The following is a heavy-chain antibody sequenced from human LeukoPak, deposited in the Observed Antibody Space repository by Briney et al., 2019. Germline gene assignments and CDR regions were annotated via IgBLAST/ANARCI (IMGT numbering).Heavy chain of an antibody. CDR1: GYTFTNYW. D-gene: IGHD3-22*01. CDR2: IYPADSDT. J-gene: IGHJ3*02. Sequence: GESLKISCKGSGYTFTNYWIGWVRQMPGKGLEWMGIIYPADSDTRYSPSFQGQVTISVDKSISTAYLQWSSLKASDTAMYYCARRQDSSGSGAFDIWGQGTMVTVSS. V-gene: IGHV5-51*01. CDR3: ARRQDSSGSGAFDI.